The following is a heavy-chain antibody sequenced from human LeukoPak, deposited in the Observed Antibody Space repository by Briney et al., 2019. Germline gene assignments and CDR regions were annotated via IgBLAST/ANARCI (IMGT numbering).Heavy chain of an antibody. J-gene: IGHJ4*02. V-gene: IGHV3-21*01. CDR3: ARESSGYFY. CDR2: ISSSSSFR. CDR1: GFNFSSYS. Sequence: GGSLRLSCAASGFNFSSYSMSWVRQAPGKGLEWVSSISSSSSFRYYADSVKGRFTISRDNAKNSLYLQMNSLRAEDTAVYYCARESSGYFYWGQGTLVTVSS. D-gene: IGHD3-22*01.